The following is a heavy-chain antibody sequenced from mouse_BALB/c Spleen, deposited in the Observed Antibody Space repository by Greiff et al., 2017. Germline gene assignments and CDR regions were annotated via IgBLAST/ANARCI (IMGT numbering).Heavy chain of an antibody. CDR2: INPYYGST. J-gene: IGHJ3*01. Sequence: VQLQQTGPELVKPGASVKISCKASGYSFTDYIMLWVKQSHGKSLEWIGNINPYYGSTSYNLKFKGKATLTVDKSSSTAYMQLNSLTSEDSAVYYCAREDDYEAWFAYWGQGTLVTVSA. V-gene: IGHV1-39*01. D-gene: IGHD2-4*01. CDR1: GYSFTDYI. CDR3: AREDDYEAWFAY.